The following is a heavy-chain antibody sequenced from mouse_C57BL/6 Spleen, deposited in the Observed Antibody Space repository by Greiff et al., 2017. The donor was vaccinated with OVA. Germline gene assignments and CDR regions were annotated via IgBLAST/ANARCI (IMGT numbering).Heavy chain of an antibody. J-gene: IGHJ4*01. CDR1: GYSITSGYY. Sequence: EVQLVESGPGLVKPSQSLSLTCSVTGYSITSGYYWNWIRQFPGNKLEWMGYISYDGSNNYNPSLKNRISITRDTSKNQFFLKLNSVTTEDTATYYCAREGWINYAMDYWGQGTSVTVSS. V-gene: IGHV3-6*01. CDR2: ISYDGSN. D-gene: IGHD1-1*02. CDR3: AREGWINYAMDY.